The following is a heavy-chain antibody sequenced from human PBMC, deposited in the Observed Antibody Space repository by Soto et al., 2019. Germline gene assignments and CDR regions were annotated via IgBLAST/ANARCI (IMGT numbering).Heavy chain of an antibody. CDR2: MNPNSGTT. J-gene: IGHJ3*01. CDR1: GYPFTSYA. Sequence: ASLKVSCKASGYPFTSYAMTWVRQATGQGLEWMGGMNPNSGTTSYAQKFQGRGTMSRNRSRSTAYSEMSSLRSEDRAVYYCARGRDEYGIRTSGDVLDFWRKGTVVTVSP. D-gene: IGHD2-2*01. CDR3: ARGRDEYGIRTSGDVLDF. V-gene: IGHV1-8*01.